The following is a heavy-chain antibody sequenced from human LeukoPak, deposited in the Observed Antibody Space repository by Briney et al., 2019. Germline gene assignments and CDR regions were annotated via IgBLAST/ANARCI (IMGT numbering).Heavy chain of an antibody. Sequence: ASVKVSCKASGYTFTSYGISWVRQAPGQGLEWMGWISAYNGNTNYAQKLQGRVTMTTDTSTSTAYMELRSLRSDDTAVYYCARDHIQLWLGNNWFDPWGQGTLVTVSS. V-gene: IGHV1-18*01. J-gene: IGHJ5*02. CDR3: ARDHIQLWLGNNWFDP. CDR2: ISAYNGNT. D-gene: IGHD5-18*01. CDR1: GYTFTSYG.